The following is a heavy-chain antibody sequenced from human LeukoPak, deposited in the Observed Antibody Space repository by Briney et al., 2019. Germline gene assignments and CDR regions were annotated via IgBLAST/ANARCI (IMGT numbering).Heavy chain of an antibody. J-gene: IGHJ4*02. D-gene: IGHD2-2*01. CDR1: GDSVSSNSAA. V-gene: IGHV6-1*01. CDR2: TYYRSKWYN. Sequence: SQTLSLTCAISGDSVSSNSAAWNWIRQPPSRGLGWLGRTYYRSKWYNDYAVSVKSRVTINPDTSQNQFSLKLNSVTPEDTAVYYCARTYCTSSSCYFDYWGQGTLVTVSS. CDR3: ARTYCTSSSCYFDY.